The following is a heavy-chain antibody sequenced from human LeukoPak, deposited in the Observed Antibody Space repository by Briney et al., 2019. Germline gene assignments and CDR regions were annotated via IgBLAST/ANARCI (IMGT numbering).Heavy chain of an antibody. D-gene: IGHD2-2*01. CDR2: IYTSGST. V-gene: IGHV4-4*07. Sequence: SETLSLTCTVSGGSISSYYWSWIRQPAGKGLEWIGRIYTSGSTNYNPSLKSRVTMSVDTSKNQFSLKLSSVTAADTAVYYCARDLGYCGSTSCYYYYGMDVWGQGTTVTVSS. CDR3: ARDLGYCGSTSCYYYYGMDV. CDR1: GGSISSYY. J-gene: IGHJ6*02.